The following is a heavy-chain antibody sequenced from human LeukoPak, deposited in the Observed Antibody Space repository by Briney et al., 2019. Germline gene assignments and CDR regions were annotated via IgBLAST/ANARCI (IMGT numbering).Heavy chain of an antibody. V-gene: IGHV3-49*03. D-gene: IGHD3-10*01. CDR2: IRSKAYGGTT. CDR3: TRGREDYYGAGSYFPPSAASY. CDR1: GFTFGGYA. J-gene: IGHJ4*02. Sequence: PGGSLRLSCTASGFTFGGYAMSWFRPAPGKGLEWVGFIRSKAYGGTTDYAECVKGRFTISRDDSKSIAYLQMNSLKTEDTAVYYCTRGREDYYGAGSYFPPSAASYWGQGTLVTVSS.